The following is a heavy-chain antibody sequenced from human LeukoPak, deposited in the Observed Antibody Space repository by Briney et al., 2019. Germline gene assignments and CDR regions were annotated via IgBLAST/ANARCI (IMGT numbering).Heavy chain of an antibody. Sequence: GGSLRLSCAASGFSFSSYWMTWVRQPPGKGPEWVANIKQDESERYSVDSVKGRFTISRDNAKNSVYLHMNSLRAEDTALYYCARLSAYYYGSYFYYYMDVWGKGTTVTVSS. CDR2: IKQDESER. CDR1: GFSFSSYW. V-gene: IGHV3-7*01. J-gene: IGHJ6*03. D-gene: IGHD3-10*01. CDR3: ARLSAYYYGSYFYYYMDV.